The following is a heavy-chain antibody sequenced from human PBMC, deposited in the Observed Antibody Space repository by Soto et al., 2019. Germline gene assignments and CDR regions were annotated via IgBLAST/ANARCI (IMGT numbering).Heavy chain of an antibody. D-gene: IGHD2-21*02. CDR1: GGTFSSYT. Sequence: SVKVSCKASGGTFSSYTISWVRQAPGQGLDWMGRIIPILGIANYAQKFQGRVTITADKSTSTAYMELSSLRSEDTAVYYCARGIEVTGLDFDYWGQGTLVTVSS. V-gene: IGHV1-69*02. J-gene: IGHJ4*02. CDR3: ARGIEVTGLDFDY. CDR2: IIPILGIA.